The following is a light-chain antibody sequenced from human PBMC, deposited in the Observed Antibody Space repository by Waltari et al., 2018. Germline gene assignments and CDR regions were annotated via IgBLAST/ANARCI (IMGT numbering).Light chain of an antibody. Sequence: IQLTQSPSYLSASVGDRVTITCRASQGISNYVAWYQQKPGKAPKLLIYAASTLQSGVPSRFSGSGSGTDFTLTISSLQPEDFATYYCQQLNSYQWTFGQGTKVEIK. V-gene: IGKV1-9*01. J-gene: IGKJ1*01. CDR3: QQLNSYQWT. CDR2: AAS. CDR1: QGISNY.